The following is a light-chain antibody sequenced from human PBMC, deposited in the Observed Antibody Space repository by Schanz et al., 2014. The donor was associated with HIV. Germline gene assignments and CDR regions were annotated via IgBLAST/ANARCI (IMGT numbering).Light chain of an antibody. CDR1: SSNIGAGYD. J-gene: IGLJ3*02. V-gene: IGLV1-40*01. CDR2: GNS. Sequence: QSVLTQPPSVSGAPGQRVTISCTGSSSNIGAGYDVHWYQQLPGTAPKLLIYGNSNRPSGVPDRFSGSKSGTSASLAITGLQAEDEAHYYCQSYDSSLRASVFGGGTKLTVL. CDR3: QSYDSSLRASV.